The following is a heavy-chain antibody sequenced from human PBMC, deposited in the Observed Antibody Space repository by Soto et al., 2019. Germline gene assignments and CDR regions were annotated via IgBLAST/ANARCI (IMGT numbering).Heavy chain of an antibody. CDR1: GGSISSGGYY. CDR2: IYYSGST. J-gene: IGHJ4*02. D-gene: IGHD3-22*01. V-gene: IGHV4-31*03. Sequence: SETLSLTCTVSGGSISSGGYYWSWIRQHPGKGLEWIGYIYYSGSTYYNPSLKSRVTISVDTSKNQFSLKLSSVTAADTAVYYCARTTYYYDSSGYYYDDSPDWGQGTLVTVSS. CDR3: ARTTYYYDSSGYYYDDSPD.